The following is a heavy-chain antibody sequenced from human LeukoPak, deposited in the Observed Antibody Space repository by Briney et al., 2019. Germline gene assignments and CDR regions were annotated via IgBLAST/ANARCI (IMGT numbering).Heavy chain of an antibody. V-gene: IGHV1-2*02. CDR1: GYTFADYF. D-gene: IGHD3-22*01. CDR3: AKIAYSSGLSHY. CDR2: ISPNSGDT. Sequence: ASVKVSCKASGYTFADYFIHWVRQAPGQVLEWMGWISPNSGDTNYAQKFQGRVTMTRDTSINTAYMELSSLRSDDTAVYYCAKIAYSSGLSHYWGQGTLVTVSS. J-gene: IGHJ4*02.